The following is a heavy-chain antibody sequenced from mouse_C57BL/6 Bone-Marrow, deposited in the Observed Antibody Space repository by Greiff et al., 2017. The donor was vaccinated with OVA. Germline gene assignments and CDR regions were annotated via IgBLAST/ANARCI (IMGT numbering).Heavy chain of an antibody. D-gene: IGHD2-3*01. Sequence: QVQLQQPGAELVKPGASVKMSCKASGYTFTSYWITWVKQRPGQGLEWIGDIYPGSGSTNYNEQFTSKATLTVDTSSSTAYMQLSSLTSEDSAGENCARWTDGYYPPWCAYWGQGTLVTVSA. CDR3: ARWTDGYYPPWCAY. CDR2: IYPGSGST. V-gene: IGHV1-55*01. CDR1: GYTFTSYW. J-gene: IGHJ3*01.